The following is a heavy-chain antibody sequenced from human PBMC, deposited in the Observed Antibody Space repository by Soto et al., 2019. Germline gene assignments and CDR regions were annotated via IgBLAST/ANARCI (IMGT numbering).Heavy chain of an antibody. Sequence: QVQLVQSGAEVKKPGSSVKVSCKASGGSFSSYAISWVRQAPGQGLEWMGGIIPIFGTANYAQKFQGRVTINADESTSTDYMELSSLRSEDTAVYYCARDANYDFWSGQLSKGGMDVWGQGTTVTVSS. CDR2: IIPIFGTA. J-gene: IGHJ6*02. CDR3: ARDANYDFWSGQLSKGGMDV. CDR1: GGSFSSYA. D-gene: IGHD3-3*01. V-gene: IGHV1-69*01.